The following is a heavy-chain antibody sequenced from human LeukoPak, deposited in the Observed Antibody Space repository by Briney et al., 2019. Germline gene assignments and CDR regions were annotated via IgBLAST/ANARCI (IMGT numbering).Heavy chain of an antibody. CDR2: IRSKAFRGAT. J-gene: IGHJ4*02. Sequence: GGSLRLSRTTSGFNFGDYAMSWVRQAPGKGLEWVGFIRSKAFRGATGDGASVKGRVTMSRDDSKSIAYLHMNNLKTEDTAVYFCTSVYDSSPYYHSGIDYWGQGTLVTVSS. CDR1: GFNFGDYA. V-gene: IGHV3-49*04. D-gene: IGHD3-22*01. CDR3: TSVYDSSPYYHSGIDY.